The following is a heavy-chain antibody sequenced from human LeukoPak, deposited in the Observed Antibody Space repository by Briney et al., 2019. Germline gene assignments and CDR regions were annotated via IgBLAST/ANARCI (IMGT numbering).Heavy chain of an antibody. CDR2: IYYSGST. V-gene: IGHV4-39*01. J-gene: IGHJ4*02. CDR1: GGSISSSSYY. CDR3: ARILCGGDCPDY. D-gene: IGHD2-21*02. Sequence: PSETLSLTCTVSGGSISSSSYYWGWIRQPPGKGLESIGTIYYSGSTYYNPSLKNRITISVDTSKNQFSLKLSSVTAADTAVYYCARILCGGDCPDYWGQGTLVTVSS.